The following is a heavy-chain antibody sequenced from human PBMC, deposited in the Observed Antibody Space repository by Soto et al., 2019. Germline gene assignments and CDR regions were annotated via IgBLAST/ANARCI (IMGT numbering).Heavy chain of an antibody. D-gene: IGHD3-3*01. J-gene: IGHJ5*02. CDR3: ATLGHYDFWSGFRKGNWFDP. Sequence: QVQVQQWGAGLLKPSETVSLTCAVYGGSFIGYYGTWIRQPPGKGLEWIGEINHSGSTNYNPSLKSRVTISADTSKNQFSLRLSSVTAADTAVYYCATLGHYDFWSGFRKGNWFDPWGQGTLVTVSS. CDR1: GGSFIGYY. CDR2: INHSGST. V-gene: IGHV4-34*01.